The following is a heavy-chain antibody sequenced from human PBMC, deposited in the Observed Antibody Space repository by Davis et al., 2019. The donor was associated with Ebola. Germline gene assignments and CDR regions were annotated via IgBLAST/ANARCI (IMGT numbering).Heavy chain of an antibody. Sequence: MPSETLSLTCTIPGGSISGFQWAWIRQPPGKGLEYVGHIFNSGTVSYNSALKSRVFISLDRSSTQFSLKLTSVTAADTAVYFCARDNLGSLDYWGQGLLVTVSS. CDR2: IFNSGTV. CDR1: GGSISGFQ. V-gene: IGHV4-59*01. J-gene: IGHJ4*02. CDR3: ARDNLGSLDY. D-gene: IGHD1-14*01.